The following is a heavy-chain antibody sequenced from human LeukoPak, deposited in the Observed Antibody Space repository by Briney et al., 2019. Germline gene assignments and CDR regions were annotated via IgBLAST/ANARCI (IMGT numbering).Heavy chain of an antibody. D-gene: IGHD3-10*01. CDR1: GFTFSSYS. J-gene: IGHJ4*02. CDR2: ISSSSSYI. CDR3: ARGAMVRGAIITPEFDY. V-gene: IGHV3-21*01. Sequence: GGSLRLSCAASGFTFSSYSMNWVRQAPGKGLEWVSSISSSSSYIYYADSVKGRFTISRDNAKNSLYLQMNSLRAEDTAVYYCARGAMVRGAIITPEFDYWGQGTPVTVSS.